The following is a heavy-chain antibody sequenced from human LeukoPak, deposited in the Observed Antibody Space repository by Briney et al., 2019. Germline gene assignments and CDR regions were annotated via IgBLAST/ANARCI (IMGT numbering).Heavy chain of an antibody. CDR2: INHSGST. D-gene: IGHD4-23*01. CDR3: ARGGNFRDFDY. CDR1: GGSFSGYY. Sequence: PSETLSLTCAVYGGSFSGYYWSWIRQPPGKGLEWIGEINHSGSTNYNPSLKSRVTISVDTSKNQFSLKLSSVTAADTAVYYCARGGNFRDFDYWGQGTLVTVSS. J-gene: IGHJ4*02. V-gene: IGHV4-34*01.